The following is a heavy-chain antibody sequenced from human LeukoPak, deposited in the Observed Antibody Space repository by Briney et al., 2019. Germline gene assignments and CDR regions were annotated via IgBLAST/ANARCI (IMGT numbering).Heavy chain of an antibody. CDR1: GFTFSSYG. Sequence: GRSLRLSCAASGFTFSSYGMHWVRQAPGKGLEWVAVIWYDGSNKYYADSVKGRFTISRDNSKNTLYLQMNSLRAEDTAVYYCARGRRYCSSTSCSSPLDYWGQGTLVTVSS. V-gene: IGHV3-33*01. CDR3: ARGRRYCSSTSCSSPLDY. CDR2: IWYDGSNK. J-gene: IGHJ4*02. D-gene: IGHD2-2*01.